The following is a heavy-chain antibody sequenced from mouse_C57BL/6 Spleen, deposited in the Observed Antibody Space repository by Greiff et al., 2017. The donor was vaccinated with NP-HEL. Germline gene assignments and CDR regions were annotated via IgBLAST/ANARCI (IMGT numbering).Heavy chain of an antibody. V-gene: IGHV1-82*01. D-gene: IGHD1-1*01. CDR2: IYPGDGDT. Sequence: VQLQQSGPELVKPGASVKISCKASGYAFSSSWMNWVKQRPGKGLEWIGRIYPGDGDTNYNGKFKGKATLTADKSSSTAYMQLSSLTSEDSAVYFCARRGEDYYGSSRYFDVWGTGTTVTVSS. J-gene: IGHJ1*03. CDR3: ARRGEDYYGSSRYFDV. CDR1: GYAFSSSW.